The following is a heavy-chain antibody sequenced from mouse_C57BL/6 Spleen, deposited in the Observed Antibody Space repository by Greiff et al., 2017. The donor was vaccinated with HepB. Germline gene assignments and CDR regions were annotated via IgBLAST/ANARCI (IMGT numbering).Heavy chain of an antibody. J-gene: IGHJ2*01. V-gene: IGHV1-18*01. D-gene: IGHD1-1*01. CDR2: INPNNGGT. Sequence: VQLQQSGPELVKPGASVKIPCKASGYTFTDYNMDWVKQSHGKSLEWIGDINPNNGGTIYNQKFKGKATLTVDKSSSTAYMELRSLTSEDTAVYYWARSGYGSSYDDYFDYWGQGTTLTVSS. CDR3: ARSGYGSSYDDYFDY. CDR1: GYTFTDYN.